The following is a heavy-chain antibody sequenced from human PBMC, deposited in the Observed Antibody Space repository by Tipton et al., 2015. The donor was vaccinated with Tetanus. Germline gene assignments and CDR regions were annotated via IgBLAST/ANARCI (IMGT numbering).Heavy chain of an antibody. J-gene: IGHJ4*02. V-gene: IGHV4-31*03. CDR2: IHHTGST. D-gene: IGHD6-6*01. CDR1: GDSISSGGPY. Sequence: LRLSCTVSGDSISSGGPYWSWVRQFPGKGLEWMGDIHHTGSTYYNPSLKTRITLSVDTSKNQFSLKLTSVTAGDTAVYFCVKFEYRTSFASWGQGALVTVSS. CDR3: VKFEYRTSFAS.